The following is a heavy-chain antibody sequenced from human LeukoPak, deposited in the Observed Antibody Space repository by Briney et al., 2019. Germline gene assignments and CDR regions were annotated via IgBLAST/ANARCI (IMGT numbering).Heavy chain of an antibody. V-gene: IGHV1-2*02. CDR1: GYTFTSYD. CDR2: INPKSGGT. D-gene: IGHD3-9*01. Sequence: ASVKVSCKASGYTFTSYDINWVRQATGQGLEWMGWINPKSGGTSYAKNLQGRVTMTSDTSINTAYMELSRLRSDDTAVYYGASPFDFNVWGQGTMVTVSS. CDR3: ASPFDFNV. J-gene: IGHJ3*01.